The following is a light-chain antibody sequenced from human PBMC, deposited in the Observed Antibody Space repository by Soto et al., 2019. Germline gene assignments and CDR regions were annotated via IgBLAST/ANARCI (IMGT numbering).Light chain of an antibody. CDR3: QQYNNWPSIT. V-gene: IGKV3-15*01. Sequence: DIVMTQSPATLSVSPGERCTLSCRASQSVSSNLAWYQQKPGQAPSLLIYGASTRATGIPARFSGSGSGTEFTLTISSLQSEDFAVYYCQQYNNWPSITFGQGTRLDIK. J-gene: IGKJ5*01. CDR1: QSVSSN. CDR2: GAS.